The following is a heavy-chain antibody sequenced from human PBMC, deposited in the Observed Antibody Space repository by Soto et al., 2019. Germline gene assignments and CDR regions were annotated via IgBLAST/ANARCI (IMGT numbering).Heavy chain of an antibody. CDR1: GGSFSGYY. Sequence: SETLSLTCAVYGGSFSGYYWSWIRQPPGKGLEWIGEINHSGSTNYNPSLKSRVTISVDTSRNQFSLKLSSVTAADTAVYYCARGDIVVVPAAIYYYYYGMDVWGQGTTVTVSS. J-gene: IGHJ6*02. D-gene: IGHD2-2*01. V-gene: IGHV4-34*01. CDR3: ARGDIVVVPAAIYYYYYGMDV. CDR2: INHSGST.